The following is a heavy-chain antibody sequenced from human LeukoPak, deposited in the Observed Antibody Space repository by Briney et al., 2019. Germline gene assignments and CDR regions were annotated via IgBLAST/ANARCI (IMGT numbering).Heavy chain of an antibody. J-gene: IGHJ6*03. CDR3: ARHLGIAAAGTNYYYMDV. CDR1: GYSLTNDW. Sequence: GESLKISCQGSGYSLTNDWIGLVRQMPGKGLEWVGINYPGDSDTKYSPSFQGQVTFSADKSISTAYLQWSSLKASDTAMYYCARHLGIAAAGTNYYYMDVWGKGTTVTVSS. D-gene: IGHD6-13*01. CDR2: NYPGDSDT. V-gene: IGHV5-51*01.